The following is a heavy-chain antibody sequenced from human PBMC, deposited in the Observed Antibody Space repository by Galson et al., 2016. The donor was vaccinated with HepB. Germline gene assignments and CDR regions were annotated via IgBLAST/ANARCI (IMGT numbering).Heavy chain of an antibody. J-gene: IGHJ4*02. D-gene: IGHD3-16*01. CDR2: ITGSGGAT. V-gene: IGHV3-23*01. Sequence: SLRLSCAASGFSFSTSGMSWVRQSPGRGLEWISGITGSGGATHYADSVRGRFTISRDNFKNMLYLYMNNVRAGDTAVYYCGKHGGFDYWGQGAPVTVSS. CDR3: GKHGGFDY. CDR1: GFSFSTSG.